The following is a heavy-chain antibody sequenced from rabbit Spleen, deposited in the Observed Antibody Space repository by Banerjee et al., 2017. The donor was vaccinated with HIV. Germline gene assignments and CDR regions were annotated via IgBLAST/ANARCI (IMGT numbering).Heavy chain of an antibody. V-gene: IGHV1S7*01. Sequence: QLTETGGGLVQPGGFLTLSCKASGIDFTNYYITWVRQAPGKGLEWIGIIYAARGTTDYASWVNGRFTISSDNAQSTVDLKMTSLTAADTATYFCARAIVPWLGLTRLDLWGQGTLVTVS. CDR3: ARAIVPWLGLTRLDL. CDR1: GIDFTNYY. CDR2: IYAARGTT. D-gene: IGHD4-1*01. J-gene: IGHJ3*01.